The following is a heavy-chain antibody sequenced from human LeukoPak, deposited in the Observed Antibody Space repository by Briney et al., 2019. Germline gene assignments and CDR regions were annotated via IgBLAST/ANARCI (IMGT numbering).Heavy chain of an antibody. CDR2: ISAYNGNT. Sequence: ASVKVSCKASGYTFTSYGISWVRQAPGQGLEWMGWISAYNGNTNYAQKLQGRVTTTTDTSTSTAYMELRSLRSDDTAVYYCANHYGDYGVLYFDYWGQGTLVTVSS. CDR1: GYTFTSYG. CDR3: ANHYGDYGVLYFDY. V-gene: IGHV1-18*01. J-gene: IGHJ4*02. D-gene: IGHD4-17*01.